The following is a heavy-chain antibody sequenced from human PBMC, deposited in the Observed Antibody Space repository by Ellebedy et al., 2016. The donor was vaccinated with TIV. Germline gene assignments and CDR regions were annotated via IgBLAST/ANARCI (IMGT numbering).Heavy chain of an antibody. CDR2: IYYNGNT. Sequence: SETLSLTCAVSHDSTGDFFWNWIRQSPGKRLEWIGCIYYNGNTYYNPSLKSRVTISVDTSKNQFSLKLSSVTAADTAVYYCARDKIVVVPAAGSRYYYYGMDVWGQGTTVTVSS. V-gene: IGHV4-59*12. J-gene: IGHJ6*02. CDR1: HDSTGDFF. D-gene: IGHD2-2*01. CDR3: ARDKIVVVPAAGSRYYYYGMDV.